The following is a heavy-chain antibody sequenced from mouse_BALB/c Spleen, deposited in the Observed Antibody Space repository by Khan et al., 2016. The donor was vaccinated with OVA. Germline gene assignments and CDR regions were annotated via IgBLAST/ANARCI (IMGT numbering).Heavy chain of an antibody. V-gene: IGHV5-6-5*01. CDR1: GLTFSIYA. J-gene: IGHJ1*01. CDR2: ISTGGST. Sequence: EVQLLETGGGLVKPGGSLELSCAASGLTFSIYAMSWVRQTPEKRLEWVASISTGGSTYYVHSVKGRFTISRDNARKMLYLRMSSLRSEDTAMYYCSRGDYHGRGYFDVWGAGTLVTVSS. CDR3: SRGDYHGRGYFDV. D-gene: IGHD1-2*01.